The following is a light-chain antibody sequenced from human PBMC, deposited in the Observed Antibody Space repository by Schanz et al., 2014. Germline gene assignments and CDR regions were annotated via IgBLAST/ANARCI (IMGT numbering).Light chain of an antibody. J-gene: IGLJ2*01. V-gene: IGLV2-11*01. CDR3: SSYTSSSTSVV. CDR1: SSDVGGYDS. Sequence: QSALTQPRSVSGSPGQSVTISCTGSSSDVGGYDSVSWYQHHPGKVPKLMIYEVSKRPSGVPDRFSGSKSGNTASLTISGLQAEDDADYYCSSYTSSSTSVVFGGGTKLTVL. CDR2: EVS.